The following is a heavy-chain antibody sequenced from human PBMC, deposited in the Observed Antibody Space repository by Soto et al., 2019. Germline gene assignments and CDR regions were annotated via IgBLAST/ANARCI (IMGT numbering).Heavy chain of an antibody. V-gene: IGHV4-59*01. J-gene: IGHJ2*01. Sequence: QVQLQESGPGLVKLSETLSLTCTVSGVSISSYYWSWIRQPPGKGLELIGYIYYSGMTNYNPSFKGRFTLSVDTSKNQFSLKLISVTAADTAVYYCARGRGGYFDLWGRGTLVTVSS. CDR1: GVSISSYY. CDR3: ARGRGGYFDL. CDR2: IYYSGMT.